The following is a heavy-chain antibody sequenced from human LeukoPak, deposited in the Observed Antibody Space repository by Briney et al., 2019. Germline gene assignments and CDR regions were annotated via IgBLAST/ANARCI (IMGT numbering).Heavy chain of an antibody. CDR3: AKKVAGGSATYGMDV. V-gene: IGHV3-30*18. CDR1: GFTFSTYG. J-gene: IGHJ6*02. Sequence: GGSLRLSCAASGFTFSTYGMHWVRQAPGKGLEWVAVISDDGGTKHCADSVKGRFTISRDNSKNTLYLQMNSLRAEDTAVYYCAKKVAGGSATYGMDVWGQGTTVTVSS. CDR2: ISDDGGTK. D-gene: IGHD6-19*01.